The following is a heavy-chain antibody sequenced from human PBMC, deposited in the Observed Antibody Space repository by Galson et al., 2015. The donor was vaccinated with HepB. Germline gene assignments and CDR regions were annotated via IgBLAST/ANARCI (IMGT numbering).Heavy chain of an antibody. CDR3: AREPAMVSGWFDY. CDR1: GGSISSGGYY. Sequence: TLSLTCTVSGGSISSGGYYWSWIRQHPGKGLEWIGYIYYSGSTYYNPSLKSRVTISVDTSKNQFSLKLSSVTAADTAVYYCAREPAMVSGWFDYWGQGTLVTVS. J-gene: IGHJ4*02. CDR2: IYYSGST. V-gene: IGHV4-31*03. D-gene: IGHD5-18*01.